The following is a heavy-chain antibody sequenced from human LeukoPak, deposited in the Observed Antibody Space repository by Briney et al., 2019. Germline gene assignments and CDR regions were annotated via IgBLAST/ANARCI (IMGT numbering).Heavy chain of an antibody. CDR1: GYTFTSYG. CDR3: ARGYCSSTSCLHAFDI. CDR2: ISAYNGNT. Sequence: GASVKVSCKASGYTFTSYGISWVRQAPGQGLEWMGWISAYNGNTNYAQKLQGRVTMTTDTSTSTAYMELRSLRSDDTAAYYCARGYCSSTSCLHAFDIWGQGTMVTVSS. D-gene: IGHD2-2*01. V-gene: IGHV1-18*01. J-gene: IGHJ3*02.